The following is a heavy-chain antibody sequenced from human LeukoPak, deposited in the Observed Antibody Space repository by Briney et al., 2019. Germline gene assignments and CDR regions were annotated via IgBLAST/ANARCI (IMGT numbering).Heavy chain of an antibody. V-gene: IGHV1-69*13. CDR1: GGTFSSYA. CDR3: ARGTPIVVVPAARWIFDY. Sequence: SVKVSCKASGGTFSSYAISWVRQAPGQGLEWMGGVIPIFGTANYAQKFQGRVTITADESTSTAYMDLSSLSSEDTAVYYCARGTPIVVVPAARWIFDYWGQGTLVTVSS. CDR2: VIPIFGTA. D-gene: IGHD2-2*01. J-gene: IGHJ4*02.